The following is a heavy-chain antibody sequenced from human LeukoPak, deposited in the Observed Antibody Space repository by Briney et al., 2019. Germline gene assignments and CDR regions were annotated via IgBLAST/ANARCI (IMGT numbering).Heavy chain of an antibody. J-gene: IGHJ4*02. D-gene: IGHD6-19*01. CDR1: GYNFASYW. V-gene: IGHV5-51*01. CDR2: IYPGGSDT. Sequence: GESLKISCKGSGYNFASYWIGWVRQLPGKGLEWVAIIYPGGSDTRNSPSLQGQVTISADRSINTAYLEWSSLKASDSAMYFCASSITMAGNHQYFNYWGQGTLVTVSS. CDR3: ASSITMAGNHQYFNY.